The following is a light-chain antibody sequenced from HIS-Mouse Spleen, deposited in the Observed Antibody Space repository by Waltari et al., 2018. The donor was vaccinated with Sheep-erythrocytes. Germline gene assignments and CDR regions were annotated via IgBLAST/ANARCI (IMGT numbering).Light chain of an antibody. V-gene: IGLV2-23*01. CDR1: SSDVGRYNL. CDR3: CSYAGSSTPWV. Sequence: QSALTQPASVSGSPGQSITISCTGTSSDVGRYNLVSWYQQHPGKAPKLTIYEGSKRPSGVSNRFSGSKSGNTASLTISGLQAEDEADYYCCSYAGSSTPWVFGGGTKLTVL. J-gene: IGLJ3*02. CDR2: EGS.